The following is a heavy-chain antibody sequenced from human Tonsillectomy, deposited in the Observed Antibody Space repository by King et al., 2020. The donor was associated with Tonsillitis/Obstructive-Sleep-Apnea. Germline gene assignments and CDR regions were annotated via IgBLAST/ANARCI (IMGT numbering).Heavy chain of an antibody. V-gene: IGHV3-33*01. CDR3: ARGMGHSSGWFDY. Sequence: VQLVESGGGVVQPGTSLRLSCAASGLTFGSFGMHWVRQAPGKGLEWVAVIWYDGSNKYYADAVEGRFTISRDNYKNTLYLQMNGLRAEDTAVYYCARGMGHSSGWFDYCGQGTLVTVSS. CDR1: GLTFGSFG. J-gene: IGHJ5*01. CDR2: IWYDGSNK. D-gene: IGHD6-19*01.